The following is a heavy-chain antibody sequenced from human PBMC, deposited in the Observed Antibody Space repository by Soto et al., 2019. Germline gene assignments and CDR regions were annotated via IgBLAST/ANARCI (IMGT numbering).Heavy chain of an antibody. J-gene: IGHJ6*02. CDR3: AKVIGPENTLYGMDV. CDR2: ISGRSGSIT. CDR1: GVTCSNYA. V-gene: IGHV3-23*01. Sequence: PGGSLRLSGAAGGVTCSNYAMTWVRQAPGKGLEWVSTISGRSGSITYHAGSVRGRFTMSRDNSMNTLSLQMNILKPEDTAVYYCAKVIGPENTLYGMDVWGRGTTVTVSS.